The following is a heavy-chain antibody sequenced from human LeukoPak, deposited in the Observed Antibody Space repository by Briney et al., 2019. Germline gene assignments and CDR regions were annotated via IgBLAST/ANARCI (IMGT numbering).Heavy chain of an antibody. V-gene: IGHV4-59*08. D-gene: IGHD1-26*01. Sequence: MTSETLSLTCTVSGDSISSYYWSWLRQPPGKGLEWIGYIYYSGSTNYNPSLKSRVTISVDTSKNQFSLKLNSVTAADTAVYYCARSYGVGATVYWGQGTLVTVSS. CDR3: ARSYGVGATVY. CDR1: GDSISSYY. J-gene: IGHJ4*02. CDR2: IYYSGST.